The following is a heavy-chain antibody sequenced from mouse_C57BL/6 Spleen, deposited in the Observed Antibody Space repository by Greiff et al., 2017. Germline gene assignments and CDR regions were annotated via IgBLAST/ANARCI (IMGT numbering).Heavy chain of an antibody. CDR2: IYPGSGNT. D-gene: IGHD2-1*01. J-gene: IGHJ4*01. Sequence: VQLKESGAELVRPGASVKLSCKASGYTFTDYYINWVKQRPGQGLEWIARIYPGSGNTYYNEKFKGKATLTAEKSSSTAYMQLSSLTSEDSAVYFCARADGNYAMDYWGQGTSVTVSS. CDR3: ARADGNYAMDY. V-gene: IGHV1-76*01. CDR1: GYTFTDYY.